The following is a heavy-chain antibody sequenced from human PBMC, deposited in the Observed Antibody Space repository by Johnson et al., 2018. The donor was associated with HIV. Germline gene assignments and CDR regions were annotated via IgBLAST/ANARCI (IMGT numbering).Heavy chain of an antibody. V-gene: IGHV3-30-3*01. CDR1: GFTLSDSA. Sequence: QMLLVESGGGVVQPGRSLRLSCAASGFTLSDSALHWVRQAPGKGLEWVAVISYDGSNKYYADSVRGRFTISRDNSKNTLYLQMNSLRAEDTAVYYCTSLPWGFYTCDIWGQGTMVTVSS. CDR3: TSLPWGFYTCDI. D-gene: IGHD2-2*02. J-gene: IGHJ3*02. CDR2: ISYDGSNK.